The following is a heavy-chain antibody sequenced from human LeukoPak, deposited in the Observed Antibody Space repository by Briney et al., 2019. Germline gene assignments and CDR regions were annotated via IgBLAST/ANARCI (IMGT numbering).Heavy chain of an antibody. D-gene: IGHD5-18*01. CDR1: GGSFSGYY. CDR2: INHSGST. CDR3: ARDLYSYGTIDI. V-gene: IGHV4-34*01. Sequence: PSETLSLTCAVYGGSFSGYYWSWIRQPPGKGLEWIGEINHSGSTNYNPSLKSRVTISVDTSKNQFSPKLSSVTAADTAVYYCARDLYSYGTIDIWGQGTMVTVSS. J-gene: IGHJ3*02.